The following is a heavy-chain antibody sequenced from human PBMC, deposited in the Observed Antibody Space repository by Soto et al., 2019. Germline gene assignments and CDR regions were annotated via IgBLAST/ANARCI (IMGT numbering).Heavy chain of an antibody. J-gene: IGHJ4*02. V-gene: IGHV4-31*03. CDR1: GGSISSGGYY. D-gene: IGHD3-10*01. CDR2: IYYSGST. Sequence: QVQLQESGPGLVKPSQTLSLTCTVSGGSISSGGYYWSWIRQHPGKGLEWIGYIYYSGSTYYNPSLRSRVTISVDTSKNQFSLKLSSVTAADTAVYYCARIGEGFGEPNFDYWGQGTLVTVSS. CDR3: ARIGEGFGEPNFDY.